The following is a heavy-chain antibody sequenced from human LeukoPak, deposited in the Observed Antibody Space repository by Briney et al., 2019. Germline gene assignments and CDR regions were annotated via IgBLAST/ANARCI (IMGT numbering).Heavy chain of an antibody. D-gene: IGHD3-22*01. CDR1: GDSVSSNSAA. J-gene: IGHJ5*02. V-gene: IGHV6-1*01. CDR2: TYYRSKWYN. CDR3: ARDRPPYDSSGYYLANWFDP. Sequence: SQTLSLTCAISGDSVSSNSAAWNWIRQSPSRGLEWLGRTYYRSKWYNDYAVSVKSQITINPDTSKNQFSLQLNSVTPEDTAVYYCARDRPPYDSSGYYLANWFDPWGQGTLVTVSS.